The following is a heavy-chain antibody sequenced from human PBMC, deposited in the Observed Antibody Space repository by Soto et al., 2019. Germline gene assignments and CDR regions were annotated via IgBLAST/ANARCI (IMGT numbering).Heavy chain of an antibody. CDR3: ARANTSPFDF. V-gene: IGHV3-33*01. CDR2: IWFDGSNQ. Sequence: QVQVVESGGGVVQPGRSLRLSCGASGFIFRNYGMHWIRQAPGKGLEWLTIIWFDGSNQWYADSVKGRFIISRDDSKNMVYLQMNSLRVDDTATYYCARANTSPFDFWGRGTLVTVSS. J-gene: IGHJ4*02. CDR1: GFIFRNYG.